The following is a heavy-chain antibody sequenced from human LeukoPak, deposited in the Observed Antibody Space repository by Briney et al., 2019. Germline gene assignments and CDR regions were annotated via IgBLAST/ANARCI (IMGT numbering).Heavy chain of an antibody. Sequence: GGSLRLSCAASGFTFSSYSMNWVRQAPGKGLEWVSSISSSSSYIYYADSVKGRFTISRDNAKNSLYLQMNSLRAEDTAVYYCARPVYDILTGYDDGFDIWGQGTMVTVSS. V-gene: IGHV3-21*01. CDR3: ARPVYDILTGYDDGFDI. D-gene: IGHD3-9*01. J-gene: IGHJ3*02. CDR2: ISSSSSYI. CDR1: GFTFSSYS.